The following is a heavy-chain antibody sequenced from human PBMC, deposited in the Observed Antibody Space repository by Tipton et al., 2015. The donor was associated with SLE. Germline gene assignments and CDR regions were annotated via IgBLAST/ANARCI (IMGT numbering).Heavy chain of an antibody. CDR3: ARGRGGLLLWSLDAFDI. Sequence: TLSLTCTVSGGSISSYYWSWIRQPPGKGLEWSGYIYYSGRTNYNPSLKSRVTISVDTSKNQFSLKLSSVTAADTAVYYCARGRGGLLLWSLDAFDIWGQGTMVTVSS. CDR1: GGSISSYY. D-gene: IGHD3-10*01. J-gene: IGHJ3*02. CDR2: IYYSGRT. V-gene: IGHV4-59*01.